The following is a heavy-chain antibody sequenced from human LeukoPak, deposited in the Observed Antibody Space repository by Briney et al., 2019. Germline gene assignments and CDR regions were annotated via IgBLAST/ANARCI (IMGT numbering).Heavy chain of an antibody. CDR1: GGSISSSSYY. CDR3: ARGYSNYVARWFDP. V-gene: IGHV4-39*07. D-gene: IGHD4-11*01. Sequence: SETLSLTCTVSGGSISSSSYYWGWIRQPPGKGLEWIGSIYYSGSTYYNPSLKSRVTISVDTSKNQFSLKLSSVTAADTAVYYCARGYSNYVARWFDPWGQGTLVTVSS. CDR2: IYYSGST. J-gene: IGHJ5*02.